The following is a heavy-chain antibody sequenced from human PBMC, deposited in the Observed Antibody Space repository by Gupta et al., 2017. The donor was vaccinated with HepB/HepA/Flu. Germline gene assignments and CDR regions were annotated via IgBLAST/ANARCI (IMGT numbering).Heavy chain of an antibody. J-gene: IGHJ2*01. V-gene: IGHV3-7*01. D-gene: IGHD1-26*01. CDR2: IKQDGSEK. CDR1: GFSISNYW. CDR3: ARGETYFDL. Sequence: EVQLVESGGGLVQPGGSLRLSCAASGFSISNYWMSWVRQTPGKGLEWVVNIKQDGSEKYFVDSVKGRFTIARDNAKKSVFLQMNSLRAEDTSLYYCARGETYFDLWGRGIVVTVSS.